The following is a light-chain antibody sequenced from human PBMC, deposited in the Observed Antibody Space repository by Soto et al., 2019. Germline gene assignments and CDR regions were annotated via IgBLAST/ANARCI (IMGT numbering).Light chain of an antibody. Sequence: VLTQSPATLSVSPGESATLSCRASQSVSSHLAWYQQKPGQAPRLLIYGASNRATGIPARFSGSGSGTDFTLTISSLEAEDSAVYYCHQRSNWPRTFGGGSKVEIK. CDR1: QSVSSH. V-gene: IGKV3-11*01. J-gene: IGKJ4*01. CDR3: HQRSNWPRT. CDR2: GAS.